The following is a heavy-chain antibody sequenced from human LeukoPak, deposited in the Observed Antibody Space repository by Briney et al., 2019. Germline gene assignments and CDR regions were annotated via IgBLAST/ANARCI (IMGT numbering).Heavy chain of an antibody. Sequence: GGSLRLSCAATGFTFSSYWMHWVRQAPGKGLVWVSRIKSEGSSTIYADSVKGRFTISRDNAKNTLYLQMNSLRAEDTAVYYCARVEATVTTLDYWGQGTLVTVSS. D-gene: IGHD4-17*01. CDR3: ARVEATVTTLDY. CDR2: IKSEGSST. J-gene: IGHJ4*02. V-gene: IGHV3-74*01. CDR1: GFTFSSYW.